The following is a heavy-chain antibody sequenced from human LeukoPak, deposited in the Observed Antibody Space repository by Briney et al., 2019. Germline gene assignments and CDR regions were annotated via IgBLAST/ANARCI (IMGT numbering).Heavy chain of an antibody. J-gene: IGHJ5*02. Sequence: ASVKVSCKASGYTFTSYYMHWVRQAPGQGLEWMGIINPSGGSTSYAQKFHGGVIMIRETSTSTVYMELSSLRSEDTAVYYCARFPEYGSGTWGQGTQVTVSS. D-gene: IGHD3-10*01. V-gene: IGHV1-46*01. CDR2: INPSGGST. CDR1: GYTFTSYY. CDR3: ARFPEYGSGT.